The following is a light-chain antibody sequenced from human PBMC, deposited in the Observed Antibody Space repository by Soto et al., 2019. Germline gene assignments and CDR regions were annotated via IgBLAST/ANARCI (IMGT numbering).Light chain of an antibody. J-gene: IGLJ1*01. V-gene: IGLV2-14*03. CDR2: HVS. CDR3: ASYAGSDTFV. Sequence: QSALTQPASVSRSPGQSITISCTGARSDVGGYNFVSWYQQHPGEAPKLVMYHVSDRPSGFSSRFSGSKSGNTASLTISRRQPEDEGDYFCASYAGSDTFVFGTGTKLTVL. CDR1: RSDVGGYNF.